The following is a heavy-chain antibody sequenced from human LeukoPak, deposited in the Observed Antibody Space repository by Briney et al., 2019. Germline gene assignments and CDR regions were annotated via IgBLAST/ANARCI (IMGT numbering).Heavy chain of an antibody. J-gene: IGHJ4*02. CDR2: ISYDGISK. V-gene: IGHV3-30-3*01. Sequence: GGSVRLSCAASGFTFSSYAIHWARQAPGKGLEWVAVISYDGISKDYADSVKGRFTISRDNSKNTLYLQMNSLGAEDTAMYYCARDQGYSQNFFEYWGQGNLDTVSS. CDR1: GFTFSSYA. D-gene: IGHD2-15*01. CDR3: ARDQGYSQNFFEY.